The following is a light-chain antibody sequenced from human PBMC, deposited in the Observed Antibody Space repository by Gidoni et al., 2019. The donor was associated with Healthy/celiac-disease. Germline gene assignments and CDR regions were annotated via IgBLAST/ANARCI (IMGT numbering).Light chain of an antibody. CDR2: DVS. CDR3: SSYTSSSTWV. J-gene: IGLJ3*02. Sequence: QSALTQPASVSGSPGQSITISCTGTRSDVGGYNYFSWYQQHPGKAPQLMIYDVSNRPSGVSNRFSGSKSGNTPSLTISGLQAEDEADYYCSSYTSSSTWVFGGGTKLTVL. CDR1: RSDVGGYNY. V-gene: IGLV2-14*01.